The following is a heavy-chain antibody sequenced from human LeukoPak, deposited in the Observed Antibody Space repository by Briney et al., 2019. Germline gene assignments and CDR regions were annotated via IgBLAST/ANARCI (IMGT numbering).Heavy chain of an antibody. Sequence: GGSLRLSCADSGITFSGNWMSWVRRAPGKGLEWVAHIKPDGSEKYYVDSVRGRFTISRDNAENSLYLEMNSLRAEDTAVYYCARDRDWSFDYWGQGTLVTVSS. CDR1: GITFSGNW. D-gene: IGHD3/OR15-3a*01. J-gene: IGHJ4*02. CDR3: ARDRDWSFDY. CDR2: IKPDGSEK. V-gene: IGHV3-7*05.